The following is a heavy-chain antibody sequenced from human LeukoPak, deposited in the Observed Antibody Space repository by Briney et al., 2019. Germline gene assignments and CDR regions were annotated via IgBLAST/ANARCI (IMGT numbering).Heavy chain of an antibody. J-gene: IGHJ4*02. D-gene: IGHD2-21*02. CDR3: AKGLKGDHRVFDY. CDR2: ISDSGGYT. Sequence: GGSLRLSCAASGFTFSSYAMSWVRQAPGKGLEWVSVISDSGGYTYYADSVKGRFTISRDNSKNTLYLQMNSLRADDTAVYYCAKGLKGDHRVFDYWGQGTLVTVSP. CDR1: GFTFSSYA. V-gene: IGHV3-23*01.